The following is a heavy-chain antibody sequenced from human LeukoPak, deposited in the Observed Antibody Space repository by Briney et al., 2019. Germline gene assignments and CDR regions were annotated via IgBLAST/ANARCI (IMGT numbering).Heavy chain of an antibody. Sequence: PGGSLRLSCAASGFTFSSYGIDWVRQAPGKWLEWVAAISYDGSNKFYADSVKGRFTISRDNSKNTLYLQMSSLRTEDTALYYCAKEYSGSYWYFDYWGQGTLVTVSS. CDR3: AKEYSGSYWYFDY. D-gene: IGHD1-26*01. CDR1: GFTFSSYG. V-gene: IGHV3-30*18. J-gene: IGHJ4*02. CDR2: ISYDGSNK.